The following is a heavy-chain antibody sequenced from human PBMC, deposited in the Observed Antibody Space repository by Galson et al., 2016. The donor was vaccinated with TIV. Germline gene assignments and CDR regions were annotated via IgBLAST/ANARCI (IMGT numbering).Heavy chain of an antibody. D-gene: IGHD3-16*01. Sequence: LRLSCAASGFTFSNYWMLWVRQAPGKGLEWVALISYDGSEKSYGDSVKGRFTVSRHDYRNTLYLDMSNLRTDDTAVYYCARSFESYFMDYWGQGTLVTVSS. V-gene: IGHV3-30*03. CDR2: ISYDGSEK. CDR3: ARSFESYFMDY. CDR1: GFTFSNYW. J-gene: IGHJ4*02.